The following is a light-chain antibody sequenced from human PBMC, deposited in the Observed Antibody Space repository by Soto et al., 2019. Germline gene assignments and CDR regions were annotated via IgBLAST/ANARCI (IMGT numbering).Light chain of an antibody. CDR1: SSNIGNNA. J-gene: IGLJ2*01. Sequence: QSVLTQPPSVSEAPRQRVTISCSGSSSNIGNNAVNWYQQLPGKAPKLLIYDDDLLPSGVSDRFSGSKSGTSASLAISGLQSEDEADYYCAAWDDSLNGPLFGGGTKLTVL. CDR3: AAWDDSLNGPL. CDR2: DDD. V-gene: IGLV1-36*01.